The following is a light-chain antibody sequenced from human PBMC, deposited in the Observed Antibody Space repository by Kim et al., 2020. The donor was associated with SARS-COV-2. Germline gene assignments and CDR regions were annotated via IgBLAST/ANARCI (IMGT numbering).Light chain of an antibody. CDR3: QQYGSSQYT. CDR2: GAS. V-gene: IGKV3-20*01. CDR1: QRISSNY. Sequence: DIVLTQSPGTLSLSPGERATVSCRASQRISSNYLAWYQHKPGRAPRLLIYGASSRATGIPDRFSGSWSGTDFTLTIRRLETEDFAVYYCQQYGSSQYTFGQGTKLEI. J-gene: IGKJ2*01.